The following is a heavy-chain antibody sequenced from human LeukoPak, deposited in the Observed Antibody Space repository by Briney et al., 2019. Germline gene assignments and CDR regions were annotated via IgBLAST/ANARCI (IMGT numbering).Heavy chain of an antibody. CDR1: GFTVSSTC. CDR2: IYSGGNI. CDR3: ASRHCSGGGCYFAGADPFDY. J-gene: IGHJ4*02. D-gene: IGHD2-15*01. V-gene: IGHV3-53*01. Sequence: GSLRLSCAASGFTVSSTCMSWVRQAPGKGLEWVSVIYSGGNIYYIDSVKGRFTISRDTSKNTLYLQMNSLRAEDTAVYYCASRHCSGGGCYFAGADPFDYWGQGTLVTVSS.